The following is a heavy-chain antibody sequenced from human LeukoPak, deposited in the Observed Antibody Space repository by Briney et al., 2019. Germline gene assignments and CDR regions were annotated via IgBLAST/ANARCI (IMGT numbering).Heavy chain of an antibody. V-gene: IGHV4-34*01. J-gene: IGHJ6*03. D-gene: IGHD2-2*01. CDR1: GGSFRGYY. CDR2: INYTGST. CDR3: ARGPYCSSTSCYDDYYYMDV. Sequence: SETLSLTCAGYGGSFRGYYWSWIRQPPRKGLEWIGEINYTGSTNYNPSPKSRVTISVDTSNNQFSLKLSSVTAADTAVYYCARGPYCSSTSCYDDYYYMDVWGKGTTVTVSS.